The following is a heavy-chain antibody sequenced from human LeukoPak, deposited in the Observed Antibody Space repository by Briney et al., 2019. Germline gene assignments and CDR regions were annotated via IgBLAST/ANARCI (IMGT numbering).Heavy chain of an antibody. V-gene: IGHV1-46*01. CDR1: GYTFTSYY. Sequence: ASVNVSCKASGYTFTSYYMHWVRQAPGQGLEWMGVINPSGGSTSYAQKFQGRVTMTRDTSTSTVYMELSSLRSEDTAVYYCARATRKDDFWSGYYRYWGQGTLVTVSS. CDR3: ARATRKDDFWSGYYRY. J-gene: IGHJ4*02. D-gene: IGHD3-3*01. CDR2: INPSGGST.